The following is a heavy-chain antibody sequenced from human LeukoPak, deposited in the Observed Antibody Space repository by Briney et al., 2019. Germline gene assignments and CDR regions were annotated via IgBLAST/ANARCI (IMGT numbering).Heavy chain of an antibody. CDR2: INPNSGGT. D-gene: IGHD2-15*01. J-gene: IGHJ5*02. Sequence: ASVKVSCTASVYTFTGYYMHWVRQAPGQGLEWMGWINPNSGGTNYAQKFQGRVTMTRDTSISTAYMELSRLRSDDTAVYYCARDLLVVVAATPLDPWGQGTLVTVSS. V-gene: IGHV1-2*02. CDR1: VYTFTGYY. CDR3: ARDLLVVVAATPLDP.